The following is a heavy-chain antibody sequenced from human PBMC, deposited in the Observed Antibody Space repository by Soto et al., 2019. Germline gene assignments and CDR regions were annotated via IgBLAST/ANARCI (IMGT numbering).Heavy chain of an antibody. CDR3: ARDQTDSGGYSDS. J-gene: IGHJ4*02. V-gene: IGHV3-23*01. D-gene: IGHD2-15*01. CDR2: FSGGGGGT. Sequence: EVQLLESGGGLVQPGGSLRLSCAVSGFIISDYGVTWVRQAPGKGLEWVSGFSGGGGGTFYADSVKGRFTISRDDPKNTAYLQVSNLRAEDTAVYFCARDQTDSGGYSDSWGQGTLVTVSS. CDR1: GFIISDYG.